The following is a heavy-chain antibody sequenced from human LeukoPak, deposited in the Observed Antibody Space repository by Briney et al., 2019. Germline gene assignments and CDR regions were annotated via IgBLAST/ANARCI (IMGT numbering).Heavy chain of an antibody. CDR1: GYTFTNYA. CDR2: ISAYNGNT. V-gene: IGHV1-18*01. J-gene: IGHJ4*02. Sequence: GASVKVSCKASGYTFTNYAINWVRQAPGQGLEWMGWISAYNGNTNYAQKLQGRVTMATDTSTSTAYMELRSLRSDDTAVYYRARGETHYYYGSGTPGSYWGQGTLVTVSS. CDR3: ARGETHYYYGSGTPGSY. D-gene: IGHD3-10*01.